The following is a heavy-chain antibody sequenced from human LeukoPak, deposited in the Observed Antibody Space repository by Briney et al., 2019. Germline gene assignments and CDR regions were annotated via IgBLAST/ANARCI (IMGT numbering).Heavy chain of an antibody. CDR3: ARDAYCTNGVCSPYFDA. Sequence: GGSLRLSCAASGFTFSVYYMTWIRQAPGKGLEWVSFITTTSSYTKYADSVKGRFTISRDNAKSSLSLQMTSLRAEDTAVYYCARDAYCTNGVCSPYFDAWGQGTLVTVSS. V-gene: IGHV3-11*06. J-gene: IGHJ4*02. CDR1: GFTFSVYY. D-gene: IGHD2-8*01. CDR2: ITTTSSYT.